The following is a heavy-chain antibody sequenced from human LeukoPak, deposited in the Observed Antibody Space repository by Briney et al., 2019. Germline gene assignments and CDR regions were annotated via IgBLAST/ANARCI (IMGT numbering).Heavy chain of an antibody. V-gene: IGHV3-30*03. Sequence: PGRSLRLSCAASGFTFSSYGMHWVRQAPGKGLEWVAVISYDGSNKYYADSVKGRFTISRDNSKNTLYLQMNSLRAEDTAVYYCARDYHGAYFDYWGQGTLVTVSS. CDR2: ISYDGSNK. J-gene: IGHJ4*02. CDR1: GFTFSSYG. D-gene: IGHD2-2*01. CDR3: ARDYHGAYFDY.